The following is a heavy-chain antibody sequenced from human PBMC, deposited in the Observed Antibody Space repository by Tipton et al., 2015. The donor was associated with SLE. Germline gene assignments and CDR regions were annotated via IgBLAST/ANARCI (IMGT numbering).Heavy chain of an antibody. V-gene: IGHV4-34*01. J-gene: IGHJ4*02. CDR3: ARGAFKYGLLYGDYPRYFDY. D-gene: IGHD4-17*01. CDR2: INHSGST. Sequence: TLSLTCAVYGGSFSGYYWSWIRQPPGKGLEWIGEINHSGSTNYNPSLKSRVTISVDTSKNQFSLKLSSVTAADTAVYYCARGAFKYGLLYGDYPRYFDYWGQGTLGTVSS. CDR1: GGSFSGYY.